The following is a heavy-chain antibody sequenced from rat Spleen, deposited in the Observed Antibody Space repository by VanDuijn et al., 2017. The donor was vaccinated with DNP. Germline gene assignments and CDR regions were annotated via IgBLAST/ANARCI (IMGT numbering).Heavy chain of an antibody. CDR2: ITYDGSRT. V-gene: IGHV5S10*01. CDR1: GFTFSDYN. D-gene: IGHD1-11*01. CDR3: TTFEGTNA. Sequence: EVQVVESGGGLVQPGRSLNLSCVASGFTFSDYNMAWVRQAPKKGLEWVATITYDGSRTYCRDSVKGRFTISRDNAKSTLYLQMDSLRSEDTATYYCTTFEGTNAWGQGTSVTVSS. J-gene: IGHJ4*01.